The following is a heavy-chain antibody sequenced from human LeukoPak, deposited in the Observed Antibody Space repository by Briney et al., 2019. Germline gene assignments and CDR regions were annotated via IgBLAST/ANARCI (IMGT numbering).Heavy chain of an antibody. CDR3: AKGRPVRTSGWYFFDF. CDR2: ITKDGSNT. J-gene: IGHJ4*02. CDR1: GFTFSNYA. Sequence: GGSLRLSCAASGFTFSNYAMSWVRQAPGKGLEWVSLITKDGSNTFYEDSVKGRFTISRDNSKNALYLQMTDLRVEDTAVYYCAKGRPVRTSGWYFFDFWGQGTLVPVSS. D-gene: IGHD6-19*01. V-gene: IGHV3-23*01.